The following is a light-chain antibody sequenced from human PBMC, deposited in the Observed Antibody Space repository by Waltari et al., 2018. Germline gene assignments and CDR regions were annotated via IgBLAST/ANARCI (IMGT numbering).Light chain of an antibody. CDR2: GAS. J-gene: IGKJ2*01. V-gene: IGKV3-15*01. CDR3: QQYDEWPPRYT. Sequence: DTVLTQSPATLSVSPGDGATLSCRASQGARRNLAWYQQRPAQAPRLLIFGASTRAPGVAARFIGSGSGTEFTLTITGLQSEDSAIYFCQQYDEWPPRYTFGQGTTLEIK. CDR1: QGARRN.